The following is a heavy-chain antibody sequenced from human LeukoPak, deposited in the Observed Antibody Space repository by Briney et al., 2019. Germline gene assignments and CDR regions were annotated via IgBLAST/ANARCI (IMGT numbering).Heavy chain of an antibody. CDR1: GFTFSSFG. D-gene: IGHD3-9*01. CDR2: ISYDGSKK. V-gene: IGHV3-30*18. CDR3: AKGFLYDILTGLDY. Sequence: GGSLRLPCVASGFTFSSFGMHWVRQAPGKGLERVAFISYDGSKKYYADSVKGRFTFSRDNSQNTVSPQMNSLRAEDTAVYYCAKGFLYDILTGLDYWGQGTLVTVSS. J-gene: IGHJ4*02.